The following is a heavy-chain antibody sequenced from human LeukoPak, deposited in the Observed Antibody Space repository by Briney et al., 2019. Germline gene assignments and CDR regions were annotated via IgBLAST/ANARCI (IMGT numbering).Heavy chain of an antibody. V-gene: IGHV4-61*02. D-gene: IGHD3-3*01. J-gene: IGHJ4*02. Sequence: KTSETLSLTCTVSGGSISSGSYYWSWIRQPAGKGLEWIGRIYTSGSTNYNPSLKGRVTISVDTSKNQFSLKLSSVTAADTAVYYCAAQNYDFWSGYCYWGQGTLVTVSS. CDR1: GGSISSGSYY. CDR2: IYTSGST. CDR3: AAQNYDFWSGYCY.